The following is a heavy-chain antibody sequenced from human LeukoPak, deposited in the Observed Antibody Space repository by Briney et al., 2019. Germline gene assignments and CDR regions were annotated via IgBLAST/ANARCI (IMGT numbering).Heavy chain of an antibody. J-gene: IGHJ6*03. CDR2: IYYSGST. CDR3: ARDRGSGWYSGYMDV. CDR1: GGSISSYY. V-gene: IGHV4-59*12. D-gene: IGHD6-19*01. Sequence: PSETLSLICTVSGGSISSYYWSWIRQPPGKGLEWIGYIYYSGSTNYNPSLKSRVTISVDTSKNQFSLKLSSVTAADTAVYYCARDRGSGWYSGYMDVWGKGTTVTISS.